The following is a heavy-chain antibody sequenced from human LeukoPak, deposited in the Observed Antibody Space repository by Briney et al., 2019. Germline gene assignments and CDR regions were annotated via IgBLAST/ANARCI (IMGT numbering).Heavy chain of an antibody. CDR1: GFTFNSYA. D-gene: IGHD4-17*01. J-gene: IGHJ4*02. CDR2: ISSSGGST. V-gene: IGHV3-23*01. CDR3: AESPMTRVTTGGFDF. Sequence: PGGSLRLSCAASGFTFNSYAMSWVRQAPGKGLEWVSSISSSGGSTYHVDSVKGRFTISRDNSKNTLYLQMNSLRAEDTAVYYCAESPMTRVTTGGFDFWGQGTLVTVSS.